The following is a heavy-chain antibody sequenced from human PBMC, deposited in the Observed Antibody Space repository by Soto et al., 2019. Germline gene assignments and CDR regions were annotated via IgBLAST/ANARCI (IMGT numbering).Heavy chain of an antibody. Sequence: PGGSLRLSCAASGFTFSSYGMHWVRQAPGKGLEWVAVIWYDGSNKYYADSVKGRFTISRDNSKNTLYLQMNSLRAEDTAVYYCAREGLGSYGAQRDAFDIWGQGTMVTVSS. V-gene: IGHV3-33*01. CDR3: AREGLGSYGAQRDAFDI. D-gene: IGHD5-18*01. CDR1: GFTFSSYG. J-gene: IGHJ3*02. CDR2: IWYDGSNK.